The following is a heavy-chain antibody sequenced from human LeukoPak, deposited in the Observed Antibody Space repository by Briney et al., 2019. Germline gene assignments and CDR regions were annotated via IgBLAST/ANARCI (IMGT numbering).Heavy chain of an antibody. D-gene: IGHD1/OR15-1a*01. V-gene: IGHV4-59*08. J-gene: IGHJ4*02. CDR1: NVSISSYY. CDR3: ARQPWNMEAYYFDY. Sequence: PSETLSLTCTVSNVSISSYYWSWIRQPPGKGLEWIGYIYYAGSTKYNPSLKSRVTISVDTSKNQFSLKLSSVTAADTAVYYCARQPWNMEAYYFDYWGQGTLVTVSS. CDR2: IYYAGST.